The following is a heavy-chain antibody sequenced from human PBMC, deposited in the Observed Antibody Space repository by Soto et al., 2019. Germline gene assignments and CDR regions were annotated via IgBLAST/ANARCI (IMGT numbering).Heavy chain of an antibody. V-gene: IGHV3-15*01. CDR1: GFTFSSAC. J-gene: IGHJ4*02. D-gene: IGHD2-2*01. CDR2: ITSKTDGRTT. CDR3: TTGHRRCSSTSCYVQGRYYFDD. Sequence: EVQLVESGGGLVKPGRSLRLSCAASGFTFSSACMSWVRQAPGKGLEWVGRITSKTDGRTTDYAAPVKGRFTISRDNSKNTLYLQMNSLKAEDTAVYYCTTGHRRCSSTSCYVQGRYYFDDWGQGTLVTVSS.